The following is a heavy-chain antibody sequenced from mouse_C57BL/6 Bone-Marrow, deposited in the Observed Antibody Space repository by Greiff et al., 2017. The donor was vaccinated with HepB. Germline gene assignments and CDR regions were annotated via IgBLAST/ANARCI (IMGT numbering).Heavy chain of an antibody. D-gene: IGHD1-1*01. J-gene: IGHJ2*01. CDR3: ARDASYYD. V-gene: IGHV5-4*01. Sequence: EVKLMESGGGLVKPGGSLKLSCAASGFTFSSYAMSWVRQTPEKRLEWVATISDGGSYTYYPDNVKGRFTISRDNAKNNLYLQMSHLKSEDTAMYYCARDASYYDWGQGTTLTVSS. CDR1: GFTFSSYA. CDR2: ISDGGSYT.